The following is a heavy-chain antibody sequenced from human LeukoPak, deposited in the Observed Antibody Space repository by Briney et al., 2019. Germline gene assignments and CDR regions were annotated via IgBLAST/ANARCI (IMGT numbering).Heavy chain of an antibody. CDR3: ASIWGSFPWFDP. V-gene: IGHV4-59*01. D-gene: IGHD3-16*01. CDR1: GDSLSSYY. Sequence: SETLSLSCAVSGDSLSSYYWSWIRQAPGKGLEWIGYIYYSGSANHNPSLRSRVTMSVDTSKNQFSLKVNSVTAADTAVYYCASIWGSFPWFDPWGQGTLVIVSS. J-gene: IGHJ5*02. CDR2: IYYSGSA.